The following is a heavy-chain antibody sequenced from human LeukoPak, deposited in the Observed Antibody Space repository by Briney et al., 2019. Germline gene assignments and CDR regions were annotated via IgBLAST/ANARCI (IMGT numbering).Heavy chain of an antibody. J-gene: IGHJ4*02. CDR1: GYTFTSYD. Sequence: ASVKVSCKASGYTFTSYDINWVRQATGQGLEWMGWMNPNSGNTGYAQKFQGRVTMTRNTSISTAYKELSSLKSEDTAVYYCARSGAYGFRSGYYYVMYWGQGTLVTVSS. CDR3: ARSGAYGFRSGYYYVMY. D-gene: IGHD3-22*01. V-gene: IGHV1-8*01. CDR2: MNPNSGNT.